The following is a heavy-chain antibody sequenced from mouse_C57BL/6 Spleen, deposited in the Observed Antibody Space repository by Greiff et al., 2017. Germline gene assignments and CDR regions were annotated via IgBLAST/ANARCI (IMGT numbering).Heavy chain of an antibody. V-gene: IGHV6-6*01. CDR1: GFTFSDAW. CDR2: IRNKANNHAT. Sequence: EVHLVESGGGLVQPGGSMKLSCAASGFTFSDAWMDWVRQSPEKGLEWVAEIRNKANNHATYYAESVKGRFTISRDDSKSSVYLQMNSLRAEDTGIYYCTSITTVVATEAMDYWGQGTSVTVSS. CDR3: TSITTVVATEAMDY. D-gene: IGHD1-1*01. J-gene: IGHJ4*01.